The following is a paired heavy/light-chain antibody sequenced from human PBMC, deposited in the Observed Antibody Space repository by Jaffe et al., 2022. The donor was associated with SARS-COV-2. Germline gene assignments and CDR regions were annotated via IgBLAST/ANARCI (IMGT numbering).Light chain of an antibody. CDR3: QQYYDWPLT. J-gene: IGKJ4*01. CDR1: QSVSRS. V-gene: IGKV3-15*01. Sequence: EIVMTQSPATLSVSPGERATLSCWASQSVSRSLAWYQQKPGQAPRLVIYSVSTRATAIPARFSGSGSGTDFTLSISSLQSEDFAVYYCQQYYDWPLTFGGGTKVESK. CDR2: SVS.
Heavy chain of an antibody. V-gene: IGHV3-48*01. CDR2: ISGSSSAI. D-gene: IGHD1-26*01. CDR3: ATTPSKWEYGSGTDY. CDR1: GFTFRSYS. Sequence: EGQLVESGGTFIQPGGSLRLSCSASGFTFRSYSMNWVRQAPGKGLEWISYISGSSSAIKYADSVKGRFSISRDNAINSLYLQMNSLRAEDTAVYYCATTPSKWEYGSGTDYWGQGTLVSVSS. J-gene: IGHJ4*02.